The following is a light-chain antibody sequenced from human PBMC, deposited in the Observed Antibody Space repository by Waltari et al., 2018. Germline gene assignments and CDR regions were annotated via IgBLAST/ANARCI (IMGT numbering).Light chain of an antibody. V-gene: IGKV3-15*01. CDR3: QQYNIWPWT. Sequence: ELVMTQSPATLSVSPGERASLSCRASQSASTSLAWYQQTPGQAPRLLIYRASTGAAGIPDRFSGSRSGTEFTLTISSLQSEDSAIYYCQQYNIWPWTFGQGTKVDIK. CDR1: QSASTS. CDR2: RAS. J-gene: IGKJ1*01.